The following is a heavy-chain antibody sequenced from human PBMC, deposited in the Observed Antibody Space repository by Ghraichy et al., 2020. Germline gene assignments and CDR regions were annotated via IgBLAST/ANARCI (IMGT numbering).Heavy chain of an antibody. CDR3: TTEVLGYCSGGSCPH. V-gene: IGHV3-15*01. J-gene: IGHJ4*02. CDR2: IKSKTDGGTT. Sequence: GSLRLSCAASGFTFSNAWMSWVRQAPGKGLEWVGRIKSKTDGGTTDYAAPVKGRFTISRDDSKNTLYLQMNSLKTEDTAVYYCTTEVLGYCSGGSCPHWGQGTLVTVSS. D-gene: IGHD2-15*01. CDR1: GFTFSNAW.